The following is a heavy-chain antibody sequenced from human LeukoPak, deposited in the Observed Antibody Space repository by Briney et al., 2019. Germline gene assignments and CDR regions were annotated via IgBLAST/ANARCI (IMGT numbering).Heavy chain of an antibody. CDR3: ARLKGYSSGWYPSYYFDY. D-gene: IGHD6-19*01. CDR1: GGPFSSSY. Sequence: SETLSLTCTVSGGPFSSSYWSWIRQPPGKGLEWIGFISYSGSTNYNPSLKSRVTISVDTSKNQFSLKLTSVTAADRAVYYCARLKGYSSGWYPSYYFDYWGQGTLVTVSS. CDR2: ISYSGST. J-gene: IGHJ4*02. V-gene: IGHV4-59*08.